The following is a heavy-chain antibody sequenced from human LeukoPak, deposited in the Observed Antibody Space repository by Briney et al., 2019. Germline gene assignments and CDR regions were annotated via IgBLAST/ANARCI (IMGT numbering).Heavy chain of an antibody. Sequence: SETLSLTCTVSGDSISSGDYYWSWIRQPAGKGLEWIGRISSSGSTNYNPSLKSRVTISVDTSKNQFSLKLSSVAAADTAVYYCARGTIFGVVIDYWGQGTLVTVSS. V-gene: IGHV4-61*02. CDR2: ISSSGST. D-gene: IGHD3-3*01. J-gene: IGHJ4*02. CDR3: ARGTIFGVVIDY. CDR1: GDSISSGDYY.